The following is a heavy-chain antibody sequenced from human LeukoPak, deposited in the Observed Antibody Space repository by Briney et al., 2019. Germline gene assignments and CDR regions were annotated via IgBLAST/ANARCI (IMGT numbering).Heavy chain of an antibody. D-gene: IGHD1-26*01. V-gene: IGHV3-23*01. J-gene: IGHJ4*02. Sequence: PGGPLRLSCAASGFTFSSYAMSWVRQAPGKGLEWVSAISGSGGSTYYADSVKGWFTISRDNSKNTLYLQMNSLRAEDTAVYYCAKGRFRVGATHPTDYWGQGTLVTVSS. CDR3: AKGRFRVGATHPTDY. CDR2: ISGSGGST. CDR1: GFTFSSYA.